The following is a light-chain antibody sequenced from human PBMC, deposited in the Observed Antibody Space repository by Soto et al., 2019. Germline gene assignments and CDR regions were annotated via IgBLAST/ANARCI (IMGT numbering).Light chain of an antibody. CDR3: CSYAGSYTVV. V-gene: IGLV2-14*01. J-gene: IGLJ2*01. CDR1: SSDVGGYNY. CDR2: EVD. Sequence: QSALTQPASVSGSPGQSITISCTGTSSDVGGYNYVSWYQHHPGKAPKLLIYEVDRRPSEVSDRFSGSRSANTASLTISGLQTEDEGDYYCCSYAGSYTVVFGGGTKLTVL.